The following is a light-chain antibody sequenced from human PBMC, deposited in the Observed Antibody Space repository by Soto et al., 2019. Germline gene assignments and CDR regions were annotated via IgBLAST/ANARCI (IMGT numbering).Light chain of an antibody. Sequence: QSGLTQPPSVSGAPGQRVTISCTGSSSNIGAGYDVHWYQQLPGTAPNLLIYGNSNRPSGVPDRFSGSKSGTSASLAITGLQAEDEADYYCQSYDSSLSGYVFGTGTKLTVL. CDR3: QSYDSSLSGYV. V-gene: IGLV1-40*01. J-gene: IGLJ1*01. CDR2: GNS. CDR1: SSNIGAGYD.